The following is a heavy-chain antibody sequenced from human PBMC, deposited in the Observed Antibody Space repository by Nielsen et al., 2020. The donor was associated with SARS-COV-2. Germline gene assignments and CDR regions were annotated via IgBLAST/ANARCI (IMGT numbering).Heavy chain of an antibody. J-gene: IGHJ4*02. CDR1: GFTFTSYT. Sequence: ESLKISCAASGFTFTSYTMNWVRQAPGKGLEWVSSISSISGHIYYADSVTGRLTISTDNAKNSLYLQMNSLRAEDTATYYCVRGPVVEGPLFDYWGQGTLVTVSS. CDR2: ISSISGHI. V-gene: IGHV3-21*01. CDR3: VRGPVVEGPLFDY. D-gene: IGHD2-15*01.